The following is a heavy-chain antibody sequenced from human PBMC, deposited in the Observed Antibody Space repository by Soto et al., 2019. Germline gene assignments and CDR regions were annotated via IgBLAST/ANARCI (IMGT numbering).Heavy chain of an antibody. CDR2: IVPILRLT. J-gene: IGHJ5*02. CDR3: ATDKFGAGRVGVHS. D-gene: IGHD3-16*01. CDR1: GDTSTIYT. Sequence: QVQLVQSGAEVKKPGASLRVSCETSGDTSTIYTITWVRQAPGQGLQWMGRIVPILRLTNYAQEFQGRLTXTAASSTSTAHIELTSLTSEDTAVYYCATDKFGAGRVGVHSWGQGTLVVVSS. V-gene: IGHV1-69*08.